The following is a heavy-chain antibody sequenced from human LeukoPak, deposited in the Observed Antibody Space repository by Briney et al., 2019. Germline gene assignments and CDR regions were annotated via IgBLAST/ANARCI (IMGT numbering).Heavy chain of an antibody. CDR3: ARLGGEMATVYDAFDI. CDR2: IYYSGST. J-gene: IGHJ3*02. CDR1: GGSISSYY. Sequence: SETLSLTCTVSGGSISSYYWSWIRQPPGKGLEWIGYIYYSGSTNYNPSLKSRVTISVDTSKDQFSLKLSSVTAADTAVYYCARLGGEMATVYDAFDIWGQGTMVTVSS. D-gene: IGHD5-24*01. V-gene: IGHV4-59*08.